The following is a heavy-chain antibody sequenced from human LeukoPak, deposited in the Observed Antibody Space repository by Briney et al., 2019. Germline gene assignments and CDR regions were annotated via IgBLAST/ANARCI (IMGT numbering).Heavy chain of an antibody. CDR2: ISGTGGTT. CDR3: AKEGYSCPLNYFDS. CDR1: GFSFSNYA. Sequence: PGGSLRLSCAAAGFSFSNYAMSWVRQAPGKGLEWVSSISGTGGTTYSADSVKGRFTISRDNSKNTVSLQMNSVRAEDTAVYYCAKEGYSCPLNYFDSWGQGNLVTVSS. D-gene: IGHD5-12*01. J-gene: IGHJ4*02. V-gene: IGHV3-23*01.